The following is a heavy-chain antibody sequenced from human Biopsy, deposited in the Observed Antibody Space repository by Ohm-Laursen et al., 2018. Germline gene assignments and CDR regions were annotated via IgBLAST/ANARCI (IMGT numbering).Heavy chain of an antibody. Sequence: SDTLSLTCTVSGGSISSGGYYWNWVRQHPGKGLEWIGHISYTGYTSYNASLKSRVTISVDTSRNHFSLRLSSLTAADTAVYYCARGSNDFGGLYFPRWGQGTLLTVSS. CDR2: ISYTGYT. V-gene: IGHV4-61*03. J-gene: IGHJ4*02. D-gene: IGHD4-23*01. CDR3: ARGSNDFGGLYFPR. CDR1: GGSISSGGYY.